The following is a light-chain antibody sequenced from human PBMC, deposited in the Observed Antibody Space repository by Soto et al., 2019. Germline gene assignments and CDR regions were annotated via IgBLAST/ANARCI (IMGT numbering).Light chain of an antibody. Sequence: QSVMAQPPSESAAPGQKVNISCSGSRSNLGGNSVSWYQQLPGTAPKLLIYDDNKRPSGIPDRFSGSKSGTSATLGITGFQTGDEADYYCGSWDSSLSAYVFGTGTKV. J-gene: IGLJ1*01. CDR2: DDN. V-gene: IGLV1-51*01. CDR1: RSNLGGNS. CDR3: GSWDSSLSAYV.